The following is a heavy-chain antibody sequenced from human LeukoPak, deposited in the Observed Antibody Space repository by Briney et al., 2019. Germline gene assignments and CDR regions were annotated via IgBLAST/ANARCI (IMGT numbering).Heavy chain of an antibody. D-gene: IGHD6-6*01. CDR1: GFTFSSYS. CDR3: ARERGAARPYFDY. V-gene: IGHV3-48*01. Sequence: PGGSLRLSCAASGFTFSSYSMNWVRQAPGKGLEWVSYISSSSSTIYYADSVKGRFTISRDNAKNSLYLQMNSLRAEDTAVYYWARERGAARPYFDYWGQGTLVTVSS. CDR2: ISSSSSTI. J-gene: IGHJ4*02.